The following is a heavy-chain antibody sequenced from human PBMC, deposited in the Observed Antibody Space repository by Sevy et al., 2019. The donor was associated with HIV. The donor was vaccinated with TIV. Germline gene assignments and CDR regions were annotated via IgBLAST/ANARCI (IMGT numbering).Heavy chain of an antibody. J-gene: IGHJ4*02. CDR2: INGHNGNT. CDR1: GYIFTSYG. D-gene: IGHD3-22*01. V-gene: IGHV1-18*01. CDR3: ARDGYDGSGYQRGLFDF. Sequence: ASVKVSCKASGYIFTSYGISWVRQAPRQGREWMGWINGHNGNTNYVQNLQGRVTMTTDTSMNTAYVGLRSMRFDDTAVYYCARDGYDGSGYQRGLFDFWGQGTLVTVSS.